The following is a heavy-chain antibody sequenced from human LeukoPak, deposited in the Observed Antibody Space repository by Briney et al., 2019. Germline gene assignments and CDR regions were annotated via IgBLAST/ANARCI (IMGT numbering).Heavy chain of an antibody. D-gene: IGHD5-18*01. J-gene: IGHJ4*02. V-gene: IGHV4-34*01. Sequence: DPSETLSLTCAVYGGSLSGYYWSWIRQPPGRGLEWIGEINHSGSTNYNPSLKSRVTISVDTSKNQLSLKLSSVTAADTAVYYCARRYSYGSPDYWGQGTLVTVSS. CDR3: ARRYSYGSPDY. CDR2: INHSGST. CDR1: GGSLSGYY.